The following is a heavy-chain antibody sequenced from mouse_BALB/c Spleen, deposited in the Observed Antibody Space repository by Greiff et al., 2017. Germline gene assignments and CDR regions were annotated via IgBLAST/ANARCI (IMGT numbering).Heavy chain of an antibody. J-gene: IGHJ4*01. CDR3: ARGQYGNYVYYAMDY. CDR2: INPYNDGT. CDR1: GYTFTSYV. V-gene: IGHV1-14*01. Sequence: EVQLQQSGPELVKPGASVKMSCKASGYTFTSYVMHWVKQKPGQGLEWIGYINPYNDGTKYNEKFKGKATLTSDKSSSTAYMELSSLTSEDSAVYYCARGQYGNYVYYAMDYWGQGTSVTVSS. D-gene: IGHD2-10*02.